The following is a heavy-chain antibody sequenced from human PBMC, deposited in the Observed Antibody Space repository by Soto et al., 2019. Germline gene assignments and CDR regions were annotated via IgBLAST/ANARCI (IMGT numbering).Heavy chain of an antibody. D-gene: IGHD3-22*01. J-gene: IGHJ5*02. Sequence: QVQLVQSGAEVKKPGSSVKVSCKASGGTFSSYAISWVRQAPGQGLEWMGGIIPIFGTANYAQKFQGRVTITADESSSTAYMELSSLRSEDTAVYYCARAFNYDSSGHLVGWSDPRGQGTLVTVSS. CDR1: GGTFSSYA. CDR3: ARAFNYDSSGHLVGWSDP. V-gene: IGHV1-69*01. CDR2: IIPIFGTA.